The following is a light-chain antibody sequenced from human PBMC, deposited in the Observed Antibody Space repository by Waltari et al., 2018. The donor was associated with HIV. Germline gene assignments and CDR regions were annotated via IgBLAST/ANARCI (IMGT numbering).Light chain of an antibody. J-gene: IGLJ1*01. Sequence: QSVPTQPPSASGTPGQRVAISCSGSNSNIGSNFVYWYQQLPGTAPKLLTYKDKPRPSGVPERFSASKSGSSSSLAISGLRSEDEAEYYCATWDDILSGYLFGTGTKVTVL. CDR3: ATWDDILSGYL. CDR1: NSNIGSNF. V-gene: IGLV1-47*01. CDR2: KDK.